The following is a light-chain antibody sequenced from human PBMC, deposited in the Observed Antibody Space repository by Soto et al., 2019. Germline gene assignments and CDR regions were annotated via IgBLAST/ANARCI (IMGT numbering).Light chain of an antibody. Sequence: QSVLTQPASVSGSPGQSITSSCTGTSRVVGTYDLVSWYQHHPGKAPKLMVYEGTKRPSGVSNRFSGSKSGNTASLAISGLQAEDEADYYCCSYAGSSTYVFGTGTKVTVL. J-gene: IGLJ1*01. CDR3: CSYAGSSTYV. CDR1: SRVVGTYDL. CDR2: EGT. V-gene: IGLV2-23*01.